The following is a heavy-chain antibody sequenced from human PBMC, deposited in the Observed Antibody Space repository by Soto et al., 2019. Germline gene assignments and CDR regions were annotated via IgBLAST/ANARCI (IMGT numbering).Heavy chain of an antibody. J-gene: IGHJ6*02. CDR3: AAAEPYSSSWKYYYYYGMDV. V-gene: IGHV1-58*01. CDR2: IVVGSGNT. D-gene: IGHD6-13*01. CDR1: GFTFTSSA. Sequence: GASVKVSCKASGFTFTSSAVQWVRQARGQRLEWIGWIVVGSGNTNYAQKFQERVTITRDMSTSTAYMELSSLRSEDTAVYYCAAAEPYSSSWKYYYYYGMDVWGQGTTVTVSS.